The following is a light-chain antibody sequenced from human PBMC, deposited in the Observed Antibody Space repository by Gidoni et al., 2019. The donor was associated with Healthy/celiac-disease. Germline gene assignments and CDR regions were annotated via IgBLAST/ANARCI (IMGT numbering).Light chain of an antibody. J-gene: IGKJ4*01. CDR2: GAS. V-gene: IGKV3D-7*01. Sequence: EIVMTQSPATLSLSPGERATLSCRASQSVSSSYLSWYQQKPGQAPRLLIDGASTRATGIPARFSGSGSGTDFTLTISSLQPEDFAVYYCQQDYNLPLTFGGGTKVEIK. CDR1: QSVSSSY. CDR3: QQDYNLPLT.